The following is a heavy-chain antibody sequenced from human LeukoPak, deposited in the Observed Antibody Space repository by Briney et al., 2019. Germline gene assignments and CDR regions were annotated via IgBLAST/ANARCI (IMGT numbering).Heavy chain of an antibody. J-gene: IGHJ4*02. CDR3: ASWDYDFWSGPPPYYFDY. CDR1: GYIFTSYY. Sequence: ASVKVSCKASGYIFTSYYIHWVRQAPGQGLEWMGWINPNSGGTNYAQKFQGRVTMTRDTSISTAYMELSRLRSDDTAVYYCASWDYDFWSGPPPYYFDYWGQGTLVTVSS. D-gene: IGHD3-3*01. V-gene: IGHV1-2*02. CDR2: INPNSGGT.